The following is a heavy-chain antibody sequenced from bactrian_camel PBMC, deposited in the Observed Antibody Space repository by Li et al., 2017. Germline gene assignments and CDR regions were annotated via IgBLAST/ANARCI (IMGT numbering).Heavy chain of an antibody. J-gene: IGHJ4*01. CDR3: AADRPTLPWIACDSLYTY. Sequence: VQLVESGGGSVQVGGALRLSCTASGYTDDIDCMFWFRQAPGKEREGVAAFGADGTTSYADSVKGRFTISKDNAKNTVYLQMNSLKPEDTAMYYCAADRPTLPWIACDSLYTYWGQGTQVTVS. CDR1: GYTDDIDC. CDR2: FGADGTT. D-gene: IGHD4*01. V-gene: IGHV3S53*01.